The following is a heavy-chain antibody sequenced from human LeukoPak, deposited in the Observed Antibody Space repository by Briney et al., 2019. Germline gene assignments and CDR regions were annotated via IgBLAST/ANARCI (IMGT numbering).Heavy chain of an antibody. V-gene: IGHV3-21*01. Sequence: GGSLRLSCAASGFTFSSYSMNWVRRAPGKGLEWVSSISSSSYIYYADSVKGRFTISRDNAKNSLYLQMNSLRAEDTAVYYCARDINYDFWSGYISTLDNDYWGQGTLVTVSS. CDR2: ISSSSYI. CDR3: ARDINYDFWSGYISTLDNDY. CDR1: GFTFSSYS. J-gene: IGHJ4*02. D-gene: IGHD3-3*01.